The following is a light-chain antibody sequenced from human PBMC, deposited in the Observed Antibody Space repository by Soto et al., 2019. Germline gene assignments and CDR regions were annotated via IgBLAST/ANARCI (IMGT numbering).Light chain of an antibody. J-gene: IGKJ1*01. CDR3: QQYNTYSPERT. CDR1: QSIGRW. V-gene: IGKV1-5*01. CDR2: DAS. Sequence: DIHMTQSPSTLSAFVIDIVTITFLASQSIGRWLAWYQQKPGKAPKLLIYDASSLESGVPSRFSGSGSGTEFTLTISSLQPDDFATYYCQQYNTYSPERTFGQGTKVDIK.